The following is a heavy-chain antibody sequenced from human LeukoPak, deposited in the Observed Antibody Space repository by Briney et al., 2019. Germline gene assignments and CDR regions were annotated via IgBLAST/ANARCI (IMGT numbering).Heavy chain of an antibody. V-gene: IGHV3-7*01. J-gene: IGHJ6*03. CDR1: GFTFSSYW. D-gene: IGHD3-9*01. CDR3: ARKYYDILTGYSYYYYYMDV. Sequence: PGGSLRLSCAASGFTFSSYWMSWVRQAPGKGLEWVANIKQDGSEKYYVDSVKGRFTIPRDNAKNSLYPQMNSLRAEDTAVYYCARKYYDILTGYSYYYYYMDVWGKGTTVTVSS. CDR2: IKQDGSEK.